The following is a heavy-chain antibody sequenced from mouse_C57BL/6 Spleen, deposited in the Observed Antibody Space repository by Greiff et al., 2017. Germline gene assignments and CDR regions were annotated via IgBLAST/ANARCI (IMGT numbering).Heavy chain of an antibody. Sequence: VQLQQSGPGLVQPSQSLSITCTVSGFSLTSYGVHWVRQSPGKGLEWLGVIWSGGSTVYNAAFISRLSISKDNSKSQVFFKMNSLQADDTAIYYCARTTLSNWPYAMDYWGQGTSVTVSS. D-gene: IGHD4-1*01. CDR1: GFSLTSYG. J-gene: IGHJ4*01. V-gene: IGHV2-2*01. CDR3: ARTTLSNWPYAMDY. CDR2: IWSGGST.